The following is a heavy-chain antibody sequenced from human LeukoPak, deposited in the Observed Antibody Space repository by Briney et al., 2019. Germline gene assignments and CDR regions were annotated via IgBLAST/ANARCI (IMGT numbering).Heavy chain of an antibody. J-gene: IGHJ4*02. CDR2: IYHSGIT. D-gene: IGHD5-24*01. CDR3: ARYRYGHTPFDH. Sequence: SETLSLTCAVCAYSMSSGYGWGWIRQPPGKGLEWIGSIYHSGITYYNPSLKSRVTISVDTSNNQFSLELTSVTAADTAVYYCARYRYGHTPFDHWGQGTLVTVSS. V-gene: IGHV4-38-2*01. CDR1: AYSMSSGYG.